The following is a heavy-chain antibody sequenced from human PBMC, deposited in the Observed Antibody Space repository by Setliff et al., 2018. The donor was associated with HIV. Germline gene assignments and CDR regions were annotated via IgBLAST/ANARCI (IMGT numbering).Heavy chain of an antibody. CDR1: GFTCSSYA. Sequence: GESLKISCASSGFTCSSYALHWVRQAPGKGLEWVAGVSHDGRNKYYGDSVKGRFTVSRDNSKNTLLLQVGSLRPEDSAMYYCAKGDKQLTFRRGRQYFEDWGQGTLVTVTS. V-gene: IGHV3-30*04. CDR3: AKGDKQLTFRRGRQYFED. D-gene: IGHD3-16*01. CDR2: VSHDGRNK. J-gene: IGHJ4*02.